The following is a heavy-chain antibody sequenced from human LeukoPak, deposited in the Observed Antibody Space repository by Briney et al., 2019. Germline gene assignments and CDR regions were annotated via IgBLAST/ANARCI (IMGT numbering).Heavy chain of an antibody. CDR2: IKSKTDGGTP. D-gene: IGHD2-2*01. Sequence: GGSLRLSCAASGFTFTTYWMSWVRQAPGKGLEWVGRIKSKTDGGTPDYAAPVKGRFTFSRDDSKNTLYLQMNSLKTEDTAVYYCTTMTVVPTDYWGQGTLVTVSS. V-gene: IGHV3-15*01. CDR3: TTMTVVPTDY. J-gene: IGHJ4*02. CDR1: GFTFTTYW.